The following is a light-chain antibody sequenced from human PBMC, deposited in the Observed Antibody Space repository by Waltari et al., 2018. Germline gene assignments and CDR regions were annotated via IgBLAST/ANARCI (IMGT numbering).Light chain of an antibody. CDR1: TGAVTSGDY. CDR3: LLYYGGASWV. CDR2: STS. J-gene: IGLJ3*02. V-gene: IGLV7-43*01. Sequence: QTVVTQEPSLTVSPGGTVTLTCASSTGAVTSGDYPNWFQPKPGQAPRALLYSTSNKHSRTPARFSGSLLGGKAALTLSGVLPEHEAAYYCLLYYGGASWVLGGGTKLTVL.